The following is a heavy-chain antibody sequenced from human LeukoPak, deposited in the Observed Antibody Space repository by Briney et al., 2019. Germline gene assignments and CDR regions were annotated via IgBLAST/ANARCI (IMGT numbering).Heavy chain of an antibody. J-gene: IGHJ4*02. CDR3: ALEFRTFYAVFDY. V-gene: IGHV1-69*13. Sequence: SVKVSCKASGGTFSSYAISWVRQAPGKGFGWLGGIIPIFGTANYAQKFQGRVTITADESTTTAYMELNSLRSEDTAVYYCALEFRTFYAVFDYWGQGTLVTVSS. CDR1: GGTFSSYA. D-gene: IGHD2-2*01. CDR2: IIPIFGTA.